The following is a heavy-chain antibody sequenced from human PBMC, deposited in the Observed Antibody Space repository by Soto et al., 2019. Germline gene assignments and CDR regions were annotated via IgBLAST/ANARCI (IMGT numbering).Heavy chain of an antibody. CDR2: MFPWTSDT. D-gene: IGHD1-7*01. Sequence: GESLKISCQGSGYTSNSFWIGWVRQMPGEGLEWMGLMFPWTSDTRYSPSFQGHVSISVDRSTGTGYLQWNSLKASDTAMYYCVTTRDGTTFFPHWGQGTPVTVSS. V-gene: IGHV5-51*01. CDR1: GYTSNSFW. J-gene: IGHJ4*02. CDR3: VTTRDGTTFFPH.